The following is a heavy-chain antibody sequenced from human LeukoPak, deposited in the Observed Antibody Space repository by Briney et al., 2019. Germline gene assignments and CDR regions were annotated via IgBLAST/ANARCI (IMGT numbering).Heavy chain of an antibody. D-gene: IGHD2-21*02. CDR3: ARSCDGDCYSDY. J-gene: IGHJ4*02. CDR1: GFTFGDYA. CDR2: IGSTSHFR. Sequence: PGGSLRLSCTASGFTFGDYAMSWVRQAPGKGLEWVSSIGSTSHFRYYADSLKGRVTISRDNAKNSLYLQMSSLRVEDTAVYYCARSCDGDCYSDYWGQGTLVTVSS. V-gene: IGHV3-21*01.